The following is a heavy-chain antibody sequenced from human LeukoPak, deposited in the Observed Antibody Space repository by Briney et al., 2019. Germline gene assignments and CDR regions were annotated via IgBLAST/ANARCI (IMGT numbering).Heavy chain of an antibody. D-gene: IGHD3-9*01. J-gene: IGHJ4*02. CDR3: ARDATNILRYFDWSENPSGYFDY. Sequence: ASVKVSCKASGYTFTGYYMHWVRQAPGQGLEWMGWINPNSGGTNYAQKFQGRVTMTRDTSISTAYMELSRLRSDDTAVYYCARDATNILRYFDWSENPSGYFDYWGQGTLVTVSS. CDR2: INPNSGGT. CDR1: GYTFTGYY. V-gene: IGHV1-2*02.